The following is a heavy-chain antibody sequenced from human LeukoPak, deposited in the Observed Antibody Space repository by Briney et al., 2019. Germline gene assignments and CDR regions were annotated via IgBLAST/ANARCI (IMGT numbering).Heavy chain of an antibody. D-gene: IGHD3-10*01. V-gene: IGHV4-4*09. CDR1: GGSISSYY. CDR2: FYATGST. J-gene: IGHJ5*02. CDR3: ARHGSVRSPLGP. Sequence: SETLSLTCTVSGGSISSYYWSWIRQPPGKGLEWIGYFYATGSTNYNPSLKSRVTISVDTSKNQSSLNLRSVTAADTAVYYCARHGSVRSPLGPWGQGTLVTVSS.